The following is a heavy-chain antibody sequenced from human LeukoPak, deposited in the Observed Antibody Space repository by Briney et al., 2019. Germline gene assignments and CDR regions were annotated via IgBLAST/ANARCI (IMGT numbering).Heavy chain of an antibody. J-gene: IGHJ5*02. CDR3: ARGRLYYDILTGYSTGRWFDP. Sequence: SETLSLTCAVYGGSFSGYYWSWIRHPPGKGLEWIGEINHSGSTNYNPSLKSRVTISVDTSKNQFSLKLSSVTAADTAVYYCARGRLYYDILTGYSTGRWFDPWGQGTLVTVSS. V-gene: IGHV4-34*01. CDR2: INHSGST. D-gene: IGHD3-9*01. CDR1: GGSFSGYY.